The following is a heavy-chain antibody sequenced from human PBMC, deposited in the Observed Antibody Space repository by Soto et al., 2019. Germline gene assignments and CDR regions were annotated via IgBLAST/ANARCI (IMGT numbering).Heavy chain of an antibody. CDR2: INPSGGST. Sequence: QVQLVQSGAEVKKPGASVKVSCKASGYTFTSYYMHWVRQAPGQGLEWMGIINPSGGSTSYAQKSQGRVTMTRDTSTSTVYMELSSLRSEDTAVYYCARVPNRRMAAGYWGQGTLVTVSS. D-gene: IGHD6-19*01. V-gene: IGHV1-46*01. CDR3: ARVPNRRMAAGY. CDR1: GYTFTSYY. J-gene: IGHJ4*02.